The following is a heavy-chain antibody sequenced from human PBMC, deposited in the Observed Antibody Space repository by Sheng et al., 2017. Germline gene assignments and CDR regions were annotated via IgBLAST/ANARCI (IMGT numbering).Heavy chain of an antibody. J-gene: IGHJ3*01. D-gene: IGHD3-3*02. V-gene: IGHV3-20*04. CDR2: INWNGDIT. CDR3: VRDLADV. CDR1: GFIFDDYG. Sequence: EVQLVESGGNVVRPGGSLRLSCAASGFIFDDYGMTWIRQAPGKGLEYVSSINWNGDITDYADSVRGRFTISRDNAKNSLTLQLHSLRVEDTALYYCVRDLADVWGQGTMVTVSS.